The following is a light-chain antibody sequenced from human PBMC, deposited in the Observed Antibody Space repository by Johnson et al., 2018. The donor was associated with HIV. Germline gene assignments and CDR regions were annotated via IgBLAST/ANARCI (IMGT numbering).Light chain of an antibody. V-gene: IGLV1-51*01. Sequence: QSVLTQPPSVSAAPGQKVTISCSGSSSNIGNSYVCWYQQLPGTAPKLLIYDNDKRPSGIPDRFSGSKSGTSATLGITGLQTGDEADYYCGTWDSSLSADVFGTGTKVTVL. CDR2: DND. CDR3: GTWDSSLSADV. J-gene: IGLJ1*01. CDR1: SSNIGNSY.